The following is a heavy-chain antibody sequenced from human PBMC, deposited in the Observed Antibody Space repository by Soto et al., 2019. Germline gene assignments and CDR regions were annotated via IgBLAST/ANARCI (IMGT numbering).Heavy chain of an antibody. J-gene: IGHJ4*02. CDR2: IWYDGGNK. V-gene: IGHV3-33*01. CDR1: GFTFSSHG. Sequence: QVQLVESVGGVVQPGRSLRLSCAASGFTFSSHGMHWVRQAPGKGLEWVAVIWYDGGNKYYADSVKGRFTISRDNSKNTVYLQMNSLRAEDTAVYYCARGNGHSNGRIDYWGQGTLVTVSS. D-gene: IGHD5-18*01. CDR3: ARGNGHSNGRIDY.